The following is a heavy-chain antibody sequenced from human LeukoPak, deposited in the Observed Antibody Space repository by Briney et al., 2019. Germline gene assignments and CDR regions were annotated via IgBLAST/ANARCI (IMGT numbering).Heavy chain of an antibody. Sequence: GGSLRLSCAASGFTFSSYGMHWVRQAPGKGLEWVAFIRYDGSNKYYADSVKGRFTISRDNSKNTLYLQMNSLRAEDTAVYYCAKRLLVLAAAGLGIDYWGQGTLVTVSS. V-gene: IGHV3-30*02. CDR3: AKRLLVLAAAGLGIDY. CDR2: IRYDGSNK. J-gene: IGHJ4*02. CDR1: GFTFSSYG. D-gene: IGHD6-13*01.